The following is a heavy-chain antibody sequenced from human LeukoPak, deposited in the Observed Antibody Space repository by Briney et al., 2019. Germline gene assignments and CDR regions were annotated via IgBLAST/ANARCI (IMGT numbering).Heavy chain of an antibody. CDR1: GFTFSSYA. D-gene: IGHD1-14*01. Sequence: PGGSLRLSCAASGFTFSSYAMSWVRQAPGKGLEWVSAISGSDGSTYYADSVKGRFTISRDNSKNTLDLQMNSLRAEDTAIYYCAKDFVRYNIQFDYWGQGALVTVSS. J-gene: IGHJ4*02. CDR3: AKDFVRYNIQFDY. V-gene: IGHV3-23*01. CDR2: ISGSDGST.